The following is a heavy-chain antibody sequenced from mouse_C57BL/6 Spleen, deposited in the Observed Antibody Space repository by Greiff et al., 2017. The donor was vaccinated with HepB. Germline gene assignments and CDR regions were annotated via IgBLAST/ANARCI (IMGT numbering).Heavy chain of an antibody. CDR3: ARERHGSSLYWYFDV. J-gene: IGHJ1*03. CDR2: ISDGGSYT. V-gene: IGHV5-4*01. Sequence: EVQRVESGGGLVKPGGSLKLSCAASGFTFSSYAMSWVRQTPEKRLEWVATISDGGSYTYYPDNVKGRFTISRDNAKNNLYLQMSHLKSEDTAMYYCARERHGSSLYWYFDVWGTGTTVTVSS. D-gene: IGHD1-1*01. CDR1: GFTFSSYA.